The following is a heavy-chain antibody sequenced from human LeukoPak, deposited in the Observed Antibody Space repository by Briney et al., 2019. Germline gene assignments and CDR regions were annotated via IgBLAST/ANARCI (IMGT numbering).Heavy chain of an antibody. D-gene: IGHD2-2*02. CDR3: ARVRVPAAIRMPFDP. J-gene: IGHJ5*02. CDR2: INPSGGST. Sequence: ASVKVSCKASGYTFTSYYMHWVRQAPGQGLEWMGIINPSGGSTSYAQKFQGRVTMTRDTSTSTVYMELSSLRSEDTAVYYCARVRVPAAIRMPFDPWGQGTLVTVSS. V-gene: IGHV1-46*01. CDR1: GYTFTSYY.